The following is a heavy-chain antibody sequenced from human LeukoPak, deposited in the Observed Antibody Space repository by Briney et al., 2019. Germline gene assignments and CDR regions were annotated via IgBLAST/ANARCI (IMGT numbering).Heavy chain of an antibody. V-gene: IGHV3-7*03. D-gene: IGHD1-26*01. Sequence: GGSLRLSCAASGFTFSSDWMSWVRQAPGKGLEWVANMKEDGSKKDYMESVKGRFTISRDNAKNSLYLQMSSLRAEDTAVYYCAKGGKWDVTPFDYWGQGTLVTVSS. CDR3: AKGGKWDVTPFDY. CDR1: GFTFSSDW. J-gene: IGHJ4*02. CDR2: MKEDGSKK.